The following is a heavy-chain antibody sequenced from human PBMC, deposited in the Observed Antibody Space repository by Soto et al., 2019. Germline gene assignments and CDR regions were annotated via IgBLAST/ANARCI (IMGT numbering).Heavy chain of an antibody. CDR1: GGSISSSNW. CDR2: IYHSGST. Sequence: PSETLSLTCAVSGGSISSSNWWSWVRQPPGKGLEWIGEIYHSGSTNYNPSLKSRVTISVDKSKNRFSLKLSSVTAADTAVYYGGRIAGAGTYFDYGGKEPLVTVSS. V-gene: IGHV4-4*02. CDR3: GRIAGAGTYFDY. J-gene: IGHJ4*02. D-gene: IGHD6-19*01.